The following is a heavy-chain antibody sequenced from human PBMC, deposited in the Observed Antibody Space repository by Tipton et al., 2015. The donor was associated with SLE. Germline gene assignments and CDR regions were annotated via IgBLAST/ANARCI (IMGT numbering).Heavy chain of an antibody. V-gene: IGHV4-59*08. CDR1: GGSISSNY. CDR2: ISNGGGT. Sequence: TLSLTCSVSGGSISSNYWIWIRQPPGKGLEWIGYISNGGGTNYNPSLKSRVTISVDTSKNQFSLKLTSVTAADTAVYYCARLIHDYGFWSGSQYWFDPWGPGTLVNVSS. D-gene: IGHD3-3*01. CDR3: ARLIHDYGFWSGSQYWFDP. J-gene: IGHJ5*02.